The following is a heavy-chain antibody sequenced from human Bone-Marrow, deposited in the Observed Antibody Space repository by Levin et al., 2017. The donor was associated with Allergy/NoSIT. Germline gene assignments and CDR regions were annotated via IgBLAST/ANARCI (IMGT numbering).Heavy chain of an antibody. CDR2: IKSKIDGGTT. CDR3: TTGYYYDSNGNWEGFDC. CDR1: GFTFSNAW. Sequence: GESLKISCAASGFTFSNAWMNWVRQGPGKGLEWVGRIKSKIDGGTTDSAAPVKGRFTISRDDSKNTLYLQMNSLKTEDTAVYYCTTGYYYDSNGNWEGFDCWGQGTLVTVSS. D-gene: IGHD3-22*01. J-gene: IGHJ4*02. V-gene: IGHV3-15*07.